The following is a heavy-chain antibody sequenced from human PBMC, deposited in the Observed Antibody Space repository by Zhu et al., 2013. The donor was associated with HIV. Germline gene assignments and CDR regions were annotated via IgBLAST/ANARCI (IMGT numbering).Heavy chain of an antibody. CDR2: MNPNSGNT. Sequence: QVQLVQSGAEVKKPGASVKVSCKASGYTFTSYDINWVRQATGQGLEWMGWMNPNSGNTGYAQKFQGRVTMTRNTSISTAYMELSSLRSEDTAVYYCARAGAGYYDSSGYFSYAFDIWGQGTMVTVSS. D-gene: IGHD3-22*01. V-gene: IGHV1-8*01. CDR3: ARAGAGYYDSSGYFSYAFDI. CDR1: GYTFTSYD. J-gene: IGHJ3*02.